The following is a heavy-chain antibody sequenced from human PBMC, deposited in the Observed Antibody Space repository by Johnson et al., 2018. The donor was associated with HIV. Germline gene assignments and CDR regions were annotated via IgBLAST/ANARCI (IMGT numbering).Heavy chain of an antibody. Sequence: QEKLVESGGGVVQPGRSLRLSCAASGFTFSSYAMHWVRTGYVDSVKGRFTISRDKSENTLYLQMNSLRDEDTAVYYCARDQPPGYCSGGSCYSGAFDIWGRGTMVTVSS. V-gene: IGHV3-30*01. J-gene: IGHJ3*02. CDR3: ARDQPPGYCSGGSCYSGAFDI. D-gene: IGHD2-15*01. CDR1: GFTFSSYA.